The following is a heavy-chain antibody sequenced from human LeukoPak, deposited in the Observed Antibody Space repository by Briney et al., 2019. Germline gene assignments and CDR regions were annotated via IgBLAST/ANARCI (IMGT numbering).Heavy chain of an antibody. D-gene: IGHD4-23*01. Sequence: ASVKVSCKASGYTFTGYYMHWVRQAPGQGLEWMGWINPNSGGTNYAQKFQGRVTMTRDTSISIAYMELSRLRSDDTAVYYCARVPGGINNWFDPWGQGTLVTVSS. J-gene: IGHJ5*02. CDR2: INPNSGGT. V-gene: IGHV1-2*02. CDR1: GYTFTGYY. CDR3: ARVPGGINNWFDP.